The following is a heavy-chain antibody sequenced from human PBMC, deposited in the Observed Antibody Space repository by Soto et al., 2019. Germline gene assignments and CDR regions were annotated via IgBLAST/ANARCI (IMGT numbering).Heavy chain of an antibody. CDR2: INPNGGST. J-gene: IGHJ3*02. D-gene: IGHD6-19*01. V-gene: IGHV1-46*01. CDR1: GYSFTSQY. CDR3: AREQWVPPGGGGTEPLDI. Sequence: QVQLVQSGAEVEKPGASVKISCKASGYSFTSQYVHWVRQAPGQGLEWMGIINPNGGSTTYAQKFQGRVPMTRGPSTGTVHRGLGSPATGAPALFYWAREQWVPPGGGGTEPLDIWGQGTMVTVAS.